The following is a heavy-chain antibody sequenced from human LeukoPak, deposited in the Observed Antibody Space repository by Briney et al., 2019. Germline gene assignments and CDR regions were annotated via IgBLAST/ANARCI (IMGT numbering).Heavy chain of an antibody. Sequence: SETLSLTCTVSGGSISSNYWSWIRQPPGKGLQWVGYINYSGNTNYNPSLTGRVTVSVDTSKSQFSLKLSSVTAADTAVYYCARDQDPIGAFDIWGQGTMVTVSS. J-gene: IGHJ3*02. CDR2: INYSGNT. CDR1: GGSISSNY. CDR3: ARDQDPIGAFDI. V-gene: IGHV4-59*12.